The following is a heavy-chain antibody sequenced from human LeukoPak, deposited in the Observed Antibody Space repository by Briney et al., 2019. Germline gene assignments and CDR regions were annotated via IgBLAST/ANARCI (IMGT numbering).Heavy chain of an antibody. CDR3: ARVGTYYDFWVDY. Sequence: PSETLSLTCTVSGGSISSGGYYWSWIRQHPGKGLEWIGYIYYSGSTYYNPSLKSRVTISVDTSKTQFSLKLSSVTAADTAVYYCARVGTYYDFWVDYWGQGTLVTVSS. CDR2: IYYSGST. CDR1: GGSISSGGYY. V-gene: IGHV4-31*03. D-gene: IGHD3-3*01. J-gene: IGHJ4*02.